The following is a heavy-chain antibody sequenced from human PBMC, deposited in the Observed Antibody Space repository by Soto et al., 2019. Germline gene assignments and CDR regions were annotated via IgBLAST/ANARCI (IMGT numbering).Heavy chain of an antibody. CDR3: ARGLTPEQYCSGGSSYFNWFAP. Sequence: QVQLQESGPGLVKPSQTLSLTCTVSGGSISSGGYYWSWIRQHPGKGLEWIGYIYYSGSTYYNPSLKSRVTISVDTSKNQFSLKLSSVTAADTAVYYCARGLTPEQYCSGGSSYFNWFAPWGQGTLVTVSS. D-gene: IGHD2-15*01. J-gene: IGHJ5*02. V-gene: IGHV4-31*03. CDR1: GGSISSGGYY. CDR2: IYYSGST.